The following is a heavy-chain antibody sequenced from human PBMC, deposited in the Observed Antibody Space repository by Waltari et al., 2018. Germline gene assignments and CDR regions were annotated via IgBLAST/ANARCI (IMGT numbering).Heavy chain of an antibody. CDR2: IHPGESHI. V-gene: IGHV5-51*01. CDR1: GYSFSTYW. CDR3: ARTPHCSGGSCLDY. D-gene: IGHD2-15*01. J-gene: IGHJ4*02. Sequence: EVQLVQSGAEVKKPGESMKISCKGYGYSFSTYWINWVRQMPGQGLEWMGIIHPGESHIRYSPSFQGLVTFSADTSISTAYLQWDSLKASDTAMYYCARTPHCSGGSCLDYWGQGTLVTVSS.